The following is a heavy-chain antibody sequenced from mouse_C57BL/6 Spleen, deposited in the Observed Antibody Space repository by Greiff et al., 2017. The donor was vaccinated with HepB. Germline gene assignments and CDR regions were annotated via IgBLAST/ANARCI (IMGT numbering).Heavy chain of an antibody. CDR1: GYTFTSYG. CDR3: SGANYVSSHVGDFDD. CDR2: IYPRSGNT. V-gene: IGHV1-81*01. J-gene: IGHJ1*03. D-gene: IGHD1-1*01. Sequence: QVQLQQSGAELARPGASVKLSCKASGYTFTSYGISWVKQRTGQGLEWIGEIYPRSGNTYYNEKFKGKATLTADKSSSTAYMELRSLTSADSAVYFYSGANYVSSHVGDFDDWGTGTTVTVSS.